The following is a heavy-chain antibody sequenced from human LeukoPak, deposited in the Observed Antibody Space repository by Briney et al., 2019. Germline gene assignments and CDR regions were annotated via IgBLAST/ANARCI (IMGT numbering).Heavy chain of an antibody. CDR3: ARDRGSGYSGTYYYGMDV. Sequence: PGGSLRLSCAASGFTFSNYGMHWVRQAPGKGLDWVAVIPYDGSNKYYADSVKGRFTISRDISKNTLYLQMNSLRTEDTAVYYCARDRGSGYSGTYYYGMDVWGQGTTVTVSS. J-gene: IGHJ6*02. D-gene: IGHD3-22*01. CDR2: IPYDGSNK. V-gene: IGHV3-30*03. CDR1: GFTFSNYG.